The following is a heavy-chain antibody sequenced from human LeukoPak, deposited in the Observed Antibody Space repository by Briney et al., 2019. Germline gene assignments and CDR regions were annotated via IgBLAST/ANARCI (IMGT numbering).Heavy chain of an antibody. Sequence: PGRSLRLSCAASRFTFSSSAMHWVRQAPGKGLEWVAVISYDGSNKYYADSVKGRFTISRDNSKNTLYLQMNSLRAEDTAVYYCAKPSVEEMDYGMDVWGQGTTVTVSS. D-gene: IGHD5-24*01. CDR3: AKPSVEEMDYGMDV. V-gene: IGHV3-30*07. CDR2: ISYDGSNK. J-gene: IGHJ6*02. CDR1: RFTFSSSA.